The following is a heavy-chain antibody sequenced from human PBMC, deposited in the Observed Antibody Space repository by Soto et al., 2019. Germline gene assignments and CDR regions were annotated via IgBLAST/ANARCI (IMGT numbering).Heavy chain of an antibody. CDR1: GGSISSYY. CDR2: IYYSGST. D-gene: IGHD5-12*01. J-gene: IGHJ4*02. CDR3: ARESGYSGYDTFDY. Sequence: SETLSLTCTVSGGSISSYYWSWIRQPPGKGLEWIGYIYYSGSTNYNPSLKGRVTISVDTSKNQFSLKLSSVTAADTAVYYCARESGYSGYDTFDYWGQGTLVTVSS. V-gene: IGHV4-59*01.